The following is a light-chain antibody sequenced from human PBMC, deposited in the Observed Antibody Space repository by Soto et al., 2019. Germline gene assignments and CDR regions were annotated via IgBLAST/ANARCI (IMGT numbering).Light chain of an antibody. J-gene: IGKJ1*01. CDR1: QSVTSTY. CDR3: QQYDDWPRT. Sequence: ESVLTQSPCTLSLTPGERATLSCRASQSVTSTYLAWYQQKPGQAPRLLIYGASNRATGIPARFSGSGSGTEFTLTISSLQPEDFAIYYCQQYDDWPRTFGQGTKV. V-gene: IGKV3-20*01. CDR2: GAS.